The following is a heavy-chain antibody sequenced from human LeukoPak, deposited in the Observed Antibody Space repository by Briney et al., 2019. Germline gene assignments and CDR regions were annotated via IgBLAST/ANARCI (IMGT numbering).Heavy chain of an antibody. CDR1: GYSFSHYG. CDR2: INAGTGDG. CDR3: ARSGDSWSCDN. J-gene: IGHJ4*02. Sequence: APVKVSCKASGYSFSHYGVQWVRQAPGQTLEWMGWINAGTGDGKYSQKFQGRLTMTSDTSASTLYMELNSLRSEDAAVYYCARSGDSWSCDNWGQGTLVTVSS. D-gene: IGHD3-10*01. V-gene: IGHV1-3*01.